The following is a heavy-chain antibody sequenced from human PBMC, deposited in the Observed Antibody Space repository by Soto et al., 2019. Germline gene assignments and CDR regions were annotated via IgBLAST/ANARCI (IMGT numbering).Heavy chain of an antibody. CDR1: GGSISSGGYY. D-gene: IGHD3-10*01. CDR2: IYYSGST. J-gene: IGHJ5*02. V-gene: IGHV4-31*03. Sequence: SETLSLTCTVSGGSISSGGYYWSWIRQHPGKGLEWIGYIYYSGSTYYNPSLKSRVTISVDTSKNQFSLKLSSVTAADTAVYYCARARGVGELLFFWFDPWGQGTLVTVSS. CDR3: ARARGVGELLFFWFDP.